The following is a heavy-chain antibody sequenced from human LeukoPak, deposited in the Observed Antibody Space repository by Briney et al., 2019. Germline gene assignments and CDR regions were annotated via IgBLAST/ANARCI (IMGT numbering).Heavy chain of an antibody. CDR2: IYYSGST. CDR3: ARDNLYPDYYYGMDV. V-gene: IGHV4-59*01. D-gene: IGHD5/OR15-5a*01. Sequence: SETLSLTCTVSGGSISSYYWSWIRQPPGKGLEWIGYIYYSGSTNYNPSLKSRVTISVDTSKNQFSLKLSSVTAADTAVYYCARDNLYPDYYYGMDVWGQGTTVTVSS. J-gene: IGHJ6*02. CDR1: GGSISSYY.